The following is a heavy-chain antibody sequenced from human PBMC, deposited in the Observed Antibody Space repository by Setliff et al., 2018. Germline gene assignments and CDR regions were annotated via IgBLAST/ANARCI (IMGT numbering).Heavy chain of an antibody. CDR2: SHYTGSP. V-gene: IGHV4-59*11. J-gene: IGHJ4*02. CDR1: GGSITGHY. D-gene: IGHD3-22*01. CDR3: ARVPQEALYYYDRGNYFDY. Sequence: SETLSLTCSVSGGSITGHYWSWIRQTPGKGLEWIGYSHYTGSPNYKNPSLASRATISVDSAKNQVSLRLSSVTAADTAVYYCARVPQEALYYYDRGNYFDYWGQGTLVTVSS.